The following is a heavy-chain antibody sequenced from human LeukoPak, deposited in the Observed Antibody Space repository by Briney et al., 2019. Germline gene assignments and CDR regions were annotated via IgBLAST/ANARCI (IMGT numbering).Heavy chain of an antibody. CDR1: GGSISSSNYY. CDR2: IYYSGST. CDR3: ARHSSSTSPDRY. Sequence: SETLSLTCTVSGGSISSSNYYWGWIRQPPGKRLEWIGSIYYSGSTYYNPSLKSRVTISVDTSKNQFSLKLSSVTAADTAVYYCARHSSSTSPDRYWGQGTLVTVSS. J-gene: IGHJ4*02. D-gene: IGHD2-2*01. V-gene: IGHV4-39*01.